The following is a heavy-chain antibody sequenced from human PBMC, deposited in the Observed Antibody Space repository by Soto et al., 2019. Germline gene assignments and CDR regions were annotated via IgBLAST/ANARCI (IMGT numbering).Heavy chain of an antibody. CDR1: GFTFSSYD. J-gene: IGHJ5*02. V-gene: IGHV3-13*01. Sequence: PGGSLRLSCAASGFTFSSYDMHWVRQATGKGLEWVSAIGTAGDTYYPGSVKGRFTISRENAKNSLYLQMNSLRAGDTAVYYCARGAAPTAENWFDPWGQGTLVTVSS. CDR2: IGTAGDT. CDR3: ARGAAPTAENWFDP. D-gene: IGHD6-13*01.